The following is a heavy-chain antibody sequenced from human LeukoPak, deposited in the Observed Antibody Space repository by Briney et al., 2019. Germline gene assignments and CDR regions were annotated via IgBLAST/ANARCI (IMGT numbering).Heavy chain of an antibody. Sequence: PSETLSLTCTVSGGSISSSSYYWSWIRQPPGKRLEWIGYIYYSGSTNYNPSLKSRVTISVDTSKNQFSLKLSSVTAEDTAVYYCARGWGLIGTTDWGGHENWFDPWGQGTLVTVSS. CDR1: GGSISSSSYY. J-gene: IGHJ5*02. D-gene: IGHD1-7*01. CDR3: ARGWGLIGTTDWGGHENWFDP. V-gene: IGHV4-61*01. CDR2: IYYSGST.